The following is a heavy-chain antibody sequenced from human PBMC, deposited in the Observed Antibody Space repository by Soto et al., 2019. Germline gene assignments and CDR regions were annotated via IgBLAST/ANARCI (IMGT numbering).Heavy chain of an antibody. CDR1: GGTFSSYT. J-gene: IGHJ5*02. V-gene: IGHV1-69*02. CDR3: ARTTPACWFDP. Sequence: QVQLVQSGAEVKKPGSSVKVSCKASGGTFSSYTISGVRQSPGQWLEWMGRIIPILGIANSAQKFQGRVTITAAKSKSTAYMELSSLRSEYTAVYYCARTTPACWFDPWGQGTLVTVSS. D-gene: IGHD1-26*01. CDR2: IIPILGIA.